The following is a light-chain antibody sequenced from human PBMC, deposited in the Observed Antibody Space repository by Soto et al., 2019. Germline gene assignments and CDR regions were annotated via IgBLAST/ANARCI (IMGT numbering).Light chain of an antibody. CDR3: QQYNNWPRT. V-gene: IGKV3-15*01. CDR2: GAS. Sequence: EIVMTQSPVTLSVSPGETANLSCRASQTVTTNLAWYQQKPGRSPRLLLYGASTRATSIPARFSGSGSGTEFTLTISSLQSEDFAVYYCQQYNNWPRTFGQGTKVDIK. CDR1: QTVTTN. J-gene: IGKJ1*01.